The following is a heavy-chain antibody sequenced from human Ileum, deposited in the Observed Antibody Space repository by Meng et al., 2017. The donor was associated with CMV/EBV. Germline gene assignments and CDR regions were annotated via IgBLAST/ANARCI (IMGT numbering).Heavy chain of an antibody. CDR2: MYYSGST. J-gene: IGHJ5*02. CDR3: ARAPGTTAWWFDP. Sequence: SETLSLTCTVSGGSISSSSYDWGWIRQPPGKGLEWFGSMYYSGSTYYNPSLKSRVTISVDTSKNQFSLKLRSVTAADTAVYYCARAPGTTAWWFDPWGQGTLVTVSS. D-gene: IGHD1-7*01. CDR1: GGSISSSSYD. V-gene: IGHV4-39*07.